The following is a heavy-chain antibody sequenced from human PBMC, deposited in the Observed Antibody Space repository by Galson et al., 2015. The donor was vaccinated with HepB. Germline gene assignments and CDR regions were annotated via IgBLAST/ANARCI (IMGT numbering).Heavy chain of an antibody. D-gene: IGHD2-2*01. Sequence: SLRLSCAASGFTFSNAWMSWVRQAPGKGLEWVGRIKSKTDGGTTDYAAPVKGRFTISRDDSKNTLYLQMNSLKTEDTAVYYCTTDTPSLGYYGMDVVVPGTPVTVSS. CDR2: IKSKTDGGTT. V-gene: IGHV3-15*01. J-gene: IGHJ6*02. CDR1: GFTFSNAW. CDR3: TTDTPSLGYYGMDV.